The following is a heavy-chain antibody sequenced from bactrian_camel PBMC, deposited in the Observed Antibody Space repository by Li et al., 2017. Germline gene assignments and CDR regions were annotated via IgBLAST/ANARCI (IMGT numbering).Heavy chain of an antibody. CDR2: ISPGSGRR. CDR1: GLDVSMYC. J-gene: IGHJ4*01. Sequence: HVQLVESGGGSVQAGGSLRLSCVASGLDVSMYCMAWFRQAPGKEREGVAAISPGSGRRWYGDSVKGRFTISRDNARNTVYLQMDNLNSDDTALYYCVGDAWTWWGQGTQVTVS. CDR3: VGDAWTW. V-gene: IGHV3S1*01. D-gene: IGHD1*01.